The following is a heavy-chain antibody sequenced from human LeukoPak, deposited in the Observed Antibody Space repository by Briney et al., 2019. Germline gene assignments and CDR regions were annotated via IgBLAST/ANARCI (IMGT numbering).Heavy chain of an antibody. D-gene: IGHD2-21*02. V-gene: IGHV1-18*01. J-gene: IGHJ4*02. CDR1: GYTFTSYG. Sequence: ASVKVSCKASGYTFTSYGISWVRQAPGQGLEWMGWISAYNGNTNYAQKLEGRVTMTTDTSTSTAYMELRSLRSDDTAVYYCARDPGGRCGGDCFSDWGQGTLVTVSS. CDR3: ARDPGGRCGGDCFSD. CDR2: ISAYNGNT.